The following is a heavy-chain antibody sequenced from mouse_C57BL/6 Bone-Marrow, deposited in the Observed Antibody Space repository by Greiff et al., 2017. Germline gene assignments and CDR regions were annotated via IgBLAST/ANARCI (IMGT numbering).Heavy chain of an antibody. CDR3: TRDEGGGYYYFDY. CDR1: GFTFSSYA. Sequence: DVMLVESGEGLVKPGGSLKLSCAASGFTFSSYAMSWVRQTPEKRLAWVAYISSGGDYIYYADTVKGRFTISRDNARNTLYQQMSSLKAEDTAMYYCTRDEGGGYYYFDYWGQGTTLTVSS. D-gene: IGHD1-1*02. J-gene: IGHJ2*01. V-gene: IGHV5-9-1*02. CDR2: ISSGGDYI.